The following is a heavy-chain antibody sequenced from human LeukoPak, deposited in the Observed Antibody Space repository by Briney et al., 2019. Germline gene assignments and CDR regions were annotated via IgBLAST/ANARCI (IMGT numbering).Heavy chain of an antibody. CDR2: IIPIFGTA. CDR1: GGTFSSYA. J-gene: IGHJ3*02. V-gene: IGHV1-69*01. Sequence: SVKVSCKASGGTFSSYAISWVRQAPGQGLEWMGGIIPIFGTANYAQKFQGRVTITADESTSTAYMELSSLRSEDTAVYYCASRPARGDAFDIWGQGTMVTVSS. CDR3: ASRPARGDAFDI.